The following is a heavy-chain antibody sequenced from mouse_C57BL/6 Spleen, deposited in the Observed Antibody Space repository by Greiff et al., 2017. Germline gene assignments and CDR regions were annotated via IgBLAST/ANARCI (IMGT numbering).Heavy chain of an antibody. CDR2: ISSGSSTI. CDR3: ARRGYYGSSYGYFDY. Sequence: EVQLQEPGGGLVKPGGSLKLSCAASGFTFSDYGMHWVRQAPEKGLEWVAYISSGSSTIYYADTVKGRFTISRDNAKNTLFLQRTSLRSEDTAMYYCARRGYYGSSYGYFDYWGQGTTLTVSS. V-gene: IGHV5-17*01. D-gene: IGHD1-1*01. J-gene: IGHJ2*01. CDR1: GFTFSDYG.